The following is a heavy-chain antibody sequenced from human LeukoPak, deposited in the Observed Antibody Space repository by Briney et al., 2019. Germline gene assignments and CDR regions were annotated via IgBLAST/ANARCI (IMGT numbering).Heavy chain of an antibody. CDR3: AGSLGYCTSNVCYFKY. CDR1: GYSENFYG. V-gene: IGHV1-18*01. D-gene: IGHD2-2*01. J-gene: IGHJ4*02. Sequence: GASVTVSCNTSGYSENFYGITWVRQVAGQGLEWMGWISAQHGQTEYAPNSQDRVTMTTVTYTNTAYMELRSLRSDDTAVYYCAGSLGYCTSNVCYFKYWGQGTLVTVSS. CDR2: ISAQHGQT.